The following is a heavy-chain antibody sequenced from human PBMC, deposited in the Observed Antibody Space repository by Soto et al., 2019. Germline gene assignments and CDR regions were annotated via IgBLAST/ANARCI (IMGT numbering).Heavy chain of an antibody. Sequence: SETLSLTCTVSGGSISSYYWSWLRQPPGKGLEWIAYMYYSGNTNYNPSLKSRVTMAVGTSKRQFSLKLRSVTAADTAVYYCATLDTPFAFDVWGQGAMVTVSS. D-gene: IGHD5-18*01. CDR2: MYYSGNT. V-gene: IGHV4-59*01. CDR1: GGSISSYY. J-gene: IGHJ3*01. CDR3: ATLDTPFAFDV.